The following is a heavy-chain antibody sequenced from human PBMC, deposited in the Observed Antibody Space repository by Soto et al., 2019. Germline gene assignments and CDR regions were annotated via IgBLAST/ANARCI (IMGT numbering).Heavy chain of an antibody. CDR1: GFTFSSYW. J-gene: IGHJ4*02. D-gene: IGHD2-21*01. V-gene: IGHV3-74*01. Sequence: GGSLRLSCAASGFTFSSYWMHWVRQGPGKGLVWVSRINSDGTRTTYADSVKGRFTISRDNAKNTLYLQMNSLRAEDTAVYYCARRYCGGDCYGADGYWGQGTLVTVSS. CDR3: ARRYCGGDCYGADGY. CDR2: INSDGTRT.